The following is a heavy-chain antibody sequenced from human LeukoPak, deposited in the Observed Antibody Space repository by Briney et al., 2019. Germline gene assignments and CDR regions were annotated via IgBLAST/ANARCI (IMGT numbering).Heavy chain of an antibody. D-gene: IGHD3-22*01. J-gene: IGHJ3*02. CDR1: GYTFTGYY. CDR2: INPNSGGT. Sequence: GASVKVSCKASGYTFTGYYMHWVRQAPGQGLEWMGWINPNSGGTNYAQKFQGRVTMTRDTSISTAYMERSRLRSDETAVYYCARGTQDYYDSSGYYDAFDIWGQGTMVTVSS. CDR3: ARGTQDYYDSSGYYDAFDI. V-gene: IGHV1-2*02.